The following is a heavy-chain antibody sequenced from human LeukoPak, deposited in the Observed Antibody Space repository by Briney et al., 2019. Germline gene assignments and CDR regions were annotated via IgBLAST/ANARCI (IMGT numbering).Heavy chain of an antibody. CDR3: ASDIVATSGDF. D-gene: IGHD5-12*01. V-gene: IGHV3-11*01. CDR2: ITSAGRAI. J-gene: IGHJ4*02. CDR1: GDSISASTYY. Sequence: LSLTCTVSGDSISASTYYWGWIRQPPGKGLEWVSYITSAGRAIYYADSVQGRFTISRDNARNSLYLQMNGLRAEDTAVYYCASDIVATSGDFWGQGTLVTVSS.